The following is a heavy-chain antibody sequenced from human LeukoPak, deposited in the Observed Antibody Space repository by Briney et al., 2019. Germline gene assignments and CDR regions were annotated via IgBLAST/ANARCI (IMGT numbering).Heavy chain of an antibody. J-gene: IGHJ3*02. CDR2: IKHDSSET. CDR3: ARGPTDFDASDI. V-gene: IGHV3-7*01. CDR1: GFPLSSYW. Sequence: PGGSVRLSCAASGFPLSSYWMSWVRQVPGKGLESVAHIKHDSSETYYVDTVRGRFIISRDNAKNSLYLQMNSLRVEDTAVYHCARGPTDFDASDIWGHGTLVTVSS.